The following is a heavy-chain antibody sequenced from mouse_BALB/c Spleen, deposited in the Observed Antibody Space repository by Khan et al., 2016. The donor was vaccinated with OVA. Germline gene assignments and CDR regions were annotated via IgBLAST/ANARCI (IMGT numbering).Heavy chain of an antibody. CDR1: GYSFTGYF. J-gene: IGHJ2*01. D-gene: IGHD1-1*01. CDR3: ARKNGSDFDY. Sequence: VQLKQSGPELVKPGASVKISCKASGYSFTGYFMNWVMQSHGKSLEWIGRINPHIGETFYNQKFVGKATLTVDESSSTTHMELRSLASEDSAVYFCARKNGSDFDYWGRGTTLTVSS. V-gene: IGHV1-20*02. CDR2: INPHIGET.